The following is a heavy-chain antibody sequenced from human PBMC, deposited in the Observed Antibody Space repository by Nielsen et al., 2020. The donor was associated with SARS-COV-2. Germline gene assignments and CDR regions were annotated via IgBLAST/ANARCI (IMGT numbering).Heavy chain of an antibody. CDR1: GFIFSHAW. Sequence: GSLRLSCAASGFIFSHAWMSWVRQAPGKGLEWVGRIRSKTEGGARDYAAPVKGRFTISRDDSKNMLYLQMNSLKTEDTAVYYCTTDLGSYYFDYWGQGTLVTVSS. V-gene: IGHV3-15*01. D-gene: IGHD2-21*01. CDR3: TTDLGSYYFDY. J-gene: IGHJ4*02. CDR2: IRSKTEGGAR.